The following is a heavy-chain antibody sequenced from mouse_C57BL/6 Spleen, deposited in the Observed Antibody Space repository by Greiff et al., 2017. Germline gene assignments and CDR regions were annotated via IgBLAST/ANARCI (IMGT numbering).Heavy chain of an antibody. D-gene: IGHD3-2*02. CDR1: GYTFTSYW. V-gene: IGHV1-69*01. Sequence: VQLQQPGAELVMPGASVKLSCKASGYTFTSYWMHWVKQRPGQGLEWIGEIDPSDSYTNYNQKFKGKSTLTVDKSSSTAYMQLSSLTSEDSAVYYCAYSSGYVWFAYWGQGTLVTVSA. J-gene: IGHJ3*01. CDR3: AYSSGYVWFAY. CDR2: IDPSDSYT.